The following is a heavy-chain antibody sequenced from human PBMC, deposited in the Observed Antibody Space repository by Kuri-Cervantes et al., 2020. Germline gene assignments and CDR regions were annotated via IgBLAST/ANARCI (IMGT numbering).Heavy chain of an antibody. J-gene: IGHJ4*02. CDR2: IYSGGST. CDR3: ARDNGDGGYDY. Sequence: GESLKISCAASGFTVSSNYMSWVRQAPGKGLEWVSVIYSGGSTYYADSLKGRFIISRDNSKNTLYLQMNSLRAEDTAVYYCARDNGDGGYDYWGQGTLVTVSS. V-gene: IGHV3-66*01. CDR1: GFTVSSNY. D-gene: IGHD4-17*01.